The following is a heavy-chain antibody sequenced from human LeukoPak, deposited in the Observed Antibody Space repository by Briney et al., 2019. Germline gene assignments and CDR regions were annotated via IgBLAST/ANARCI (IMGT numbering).Heavy chain of an antibody. V-gene: IGHV3-48*03. CDR3: AREIVSAVAGNFDY. CDR2: ISRSGSTR. CDR1: GFSFSNYE. Sequence: PGGSLRLSCAASGFSFSNYEMNWVRQAPGKGLEWVSYISRSGSTRTYADSVKGRFTISRDNAQNSLYLEMNSLRAEDTAVYYCAREIVSAVAGNFDYWGQGTLVTVSS. D-gene: IGHD6-19*01. J-gene: IGHJ4*02.